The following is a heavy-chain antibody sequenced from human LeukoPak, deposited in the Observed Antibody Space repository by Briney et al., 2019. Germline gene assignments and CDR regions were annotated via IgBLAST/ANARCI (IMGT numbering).Heavy chain of an antibody. D-gene: IGHD1-26*01. CDR1: GLTFSSYD. CDR3: ASGSMWEMYDP. J-gene: IGHJ5*02. Sequence: PGRSLRLSCAASGLTFSSYDMHWVRQAPGKGLKWLAVISHDGRSKFYADSVKGRFTISRDNSKNTMFLQMTSLRSEDTAVYYCASGSMWEMYDPWGQGTLVIASS. V-gene: IGHV3-30*04. CDR2: ISHDGRSK.